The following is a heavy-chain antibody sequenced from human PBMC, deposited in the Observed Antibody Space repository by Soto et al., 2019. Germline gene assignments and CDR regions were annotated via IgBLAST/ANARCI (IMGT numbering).Heavy chain of an antibody. Sequence: QVQLVQSGAEVKKPGASVKVSCKASGYTFTSYGISWVRQAPGQGLALMGWISAYNGNTNYAQKLQGRVTMTTDTSTSTAYVELRSLRSDDTAVYYCARDGLLWFGELKKYHWFDPWGQGTLVTVSS. CDR1: GYTFTSYG. CDR2: ISAYNGNT. D-gene: IGHD3-10*01. V-gene: IGHV1-18*01. J-gene: IGHJ5*02. CDR3: ARDGLLWFGELKKYHWFDP.